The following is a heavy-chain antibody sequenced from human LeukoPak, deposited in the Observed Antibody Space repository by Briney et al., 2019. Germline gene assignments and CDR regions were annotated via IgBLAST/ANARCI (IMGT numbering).Heavy chain of an antibody. CDR3: TRSGGWWSLDY. D-gene: IGHD2-8*02. CDR2: ISHAGST. CDR1: GDSISSSNW. Sequence: PSETLSLTCAVSGDSISSSNWWSWVRQPPGKRLDWIGEISHAGSTKYNPSLKNRVTISKDNSKNQFSLKLNSVTAADTAVYYCTRSGGWWSLDYWGQGALVTVSS. V-gene: IGHV4-4*02. J-gene: IGHJ4*02.